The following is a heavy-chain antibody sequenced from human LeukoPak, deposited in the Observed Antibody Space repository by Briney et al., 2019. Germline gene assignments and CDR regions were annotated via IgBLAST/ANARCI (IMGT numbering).Heavy chain of an antibody. D-gene: IGHD3-10*01. CDR1: GGSISSGSYD. CDR3: ARRNTYYYGSGSNNWFDP. J-gene: IGHJ5*02. V-gene: IGHV4-61*02. CDR2: MYTSGST. Sequence: SETLSLTCTVSGGSISSGSYDGGWIRQPAGKGLEWNERMYTSGSTNYNPSLKSRVTRSVDTAKNQFSLKLSSVTAADTAVYYCARRNTYYYGSGSNNWFDPWGQGTLVTVSS.